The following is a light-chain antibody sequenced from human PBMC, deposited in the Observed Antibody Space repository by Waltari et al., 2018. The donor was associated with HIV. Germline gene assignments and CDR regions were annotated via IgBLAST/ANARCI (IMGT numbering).Light chain of an antibody. V-gene: IGKV3-15*01. J-gene: IGKJ1*01. CDR1: QSVTIN. Sequence: EIVMTQSPATLSVSPGERATLSCRASQSVTINLAWYQQKPGQAPRLLIYAASIRATGIPSRFSGSGSGTEFTHTINSLQSEDFAIYYCQQYNNWPRTFGQGTKVEIK. CDR2: AAS. CDR3: QQYNNWPRT.